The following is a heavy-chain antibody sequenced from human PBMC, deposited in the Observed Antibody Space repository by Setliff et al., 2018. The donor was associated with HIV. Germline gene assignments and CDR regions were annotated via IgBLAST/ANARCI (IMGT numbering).Heavy chain of an antibody. CDR1: GGPFSSSSYY. CDR2: LRPSGNT. J-gene: IGHJ6*03. Sequence: SETLSLTCTVSGGPFSSSSYYWGWIRQPPGKGLGWIGSLRPSGNTYYNPSLKSRVTISVDTSKNQFSLNPSSVTAADTAVYYCARHGAFYYYYYMDVWGKGTTVTVSS. CDR3: ARHGAFYYYYYMDV. V-gene: IGHV4-39*01.